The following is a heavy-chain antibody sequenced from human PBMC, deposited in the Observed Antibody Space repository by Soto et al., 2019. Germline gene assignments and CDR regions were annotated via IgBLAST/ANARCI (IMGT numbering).Heavy chain of an antibody. V-gene: IGHV4-39*01. CDR2: IYYSGST. CDR3: ARHDWNGVDY. CDR1: GGSISSSSYY. D-gene: IGHD1-1*01. Sequence: QLQLQESGPGLVKPSETLSLTCTVSGGSISSSSYYWGWIRQPPGKGVEWIGSIYYSGSTYYYPSLMRRVTISVVTSKTRFSLKLSSVTAADTAVYYCARHDWNGVDYWGQGTLVTVSS. J-gene: IGHJ4*02.